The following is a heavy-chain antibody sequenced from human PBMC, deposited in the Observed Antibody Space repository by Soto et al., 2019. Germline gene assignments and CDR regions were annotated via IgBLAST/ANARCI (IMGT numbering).Heavy chain of an antibody. Sequence: QLRLQESGPGLVTPSETLSLTCNVSGCSIASHNYYGAWIRPPPGKGLEWIGSIYYTGRTYYSPSLKSRVTIAGDTAKNQFSLSMASVTASDPAVYYCARHRGIEDSSSSRYTGAGFDPWGQGTLVTVSS. V-gene: IGHV4-39*01. CDR1: GCSIASHNYY. CDR3: ARHRGIEDSSSSRYTGAGFDP. J-gene: IGHJ5*02. CDR2: IYYTGRT. D-gene: IGHD6-13*01.